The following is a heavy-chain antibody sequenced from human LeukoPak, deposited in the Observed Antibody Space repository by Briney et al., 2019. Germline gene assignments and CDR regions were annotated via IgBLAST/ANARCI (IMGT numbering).Heavy chain of an antibody. J-gene: IGHJ4*02. CDR2: MNPNSGNT. D-gene: IGHD4-17*01. CDR1: GYTFTSYD. V-gene: IGHV1-8*02. CDR3: ARADYGDYEFDY. Sequence: ASVKVSCKASGYTFTSYDINWVRQATGQGLEWMGWMNPNSGNTGYAQKFQGRVTMTRNTSISTAYMELSSLRSEDTAVYYCARADYGDYEFDYWGQGTLVTVSS.